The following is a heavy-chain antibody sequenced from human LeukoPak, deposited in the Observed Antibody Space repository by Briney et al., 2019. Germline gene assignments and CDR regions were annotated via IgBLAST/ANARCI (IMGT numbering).Heavy chain of an antibody. Sequence: GESLRLSCAGSGFTFSDYYMSWIRQAPGKGLEWVSYITSSSSYTNYADSVKGRFTISTDNAQNSMYLQMNILTSQYAAVYYCARLSRAFDYFDYWGQGTLVTVSS. J-gene: IGHJ4*02. V-gene: IGHV3-11*03. CDR1: GFTFSDYY. CDR2: ITSSSSYT. CDR3: ARLSRAFDYFDY. D-gene: IGHD5/OR15-5a*01.